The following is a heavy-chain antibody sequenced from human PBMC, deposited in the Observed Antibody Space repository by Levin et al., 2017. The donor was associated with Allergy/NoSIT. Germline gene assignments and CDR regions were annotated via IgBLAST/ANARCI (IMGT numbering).Heavy chain of an antibody. D-gene: IGHD6-19*01. V-gene: IGHV3-30*18. CDR3: AKSPVPVADLYLDY. CDR1: GFTFSSYG. Sequence: GGSLRLSCAASGFTFSSYGLHWVRQAPGKGLEWVALFSHDGVKKNYADSVKGRFTISRDNSRNTLYLQMNSLRVEDTAVYYCAKSPVPVADLYLDYWGQGTLVTVSS. J-gene: IGHJ4*02. CDR2: FSHDGVKK.